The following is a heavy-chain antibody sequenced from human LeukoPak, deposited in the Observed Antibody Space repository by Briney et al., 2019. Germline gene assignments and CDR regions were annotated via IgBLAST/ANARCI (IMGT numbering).Heavy chain of an antibody. CDR1: GYSFTSYW. CDR3: ATSTSYYYYYMDV. D-gene: IGHD5/OR15-5a*01. J-gene: IGHJ6*03. Sequence: GESLKISCKGSGYSFTSYWIGWVRQMPGKGLEWMGIIYPGDSDTRYSPSFQGQVTISADKSISTAYLQWSSLKASDTVMYYCATSTSYYYYYMDVWGKGTTVTVSS. CDR2: IYPGDSDT. V-gene: IGHV5-51*01.